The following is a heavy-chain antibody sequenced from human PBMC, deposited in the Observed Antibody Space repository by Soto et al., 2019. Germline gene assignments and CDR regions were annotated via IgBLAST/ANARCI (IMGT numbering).Heavy chain of an antibody. CDR2: ISGSGTYT. CDR1: GFTFSSHS. Sequence: EVQLVESGGGLVKPGGSLRLSCATSGFTFSSHSMNWVRQAPGKGLEWVSSISGSGTYTYFAESVKGRCTISRDNDKNSLDLLVNSLTAEDTAVYYCARGPTRAADYFDSWGRGTLVTVSS. J-gene: IGHJ4*02. V-gene: IGHV3-21*01. CDR3: ARGPTRAADYFDS. D-gene: IGHD2-15*01.